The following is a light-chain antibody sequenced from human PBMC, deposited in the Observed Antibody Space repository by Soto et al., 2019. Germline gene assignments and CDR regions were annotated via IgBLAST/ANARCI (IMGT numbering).Light chain of an antibody. CDR3: SSYTSSSTLDV. CDR1: SSDVGGYNY. J-gene: IGLJ1*01. Sequence: QSVLTQPASVSGSPGHSITISCTGTSSDVGGYNYVSWYQQHPGKAPKLMIYDVSIRPSGVSNRFSGSKSGNTASLTISGLQAEDEADYYCSSYTSSSTLDVFGTGTKVTVL. CDR2: DVS. V-gene: IGLV2-14*01.